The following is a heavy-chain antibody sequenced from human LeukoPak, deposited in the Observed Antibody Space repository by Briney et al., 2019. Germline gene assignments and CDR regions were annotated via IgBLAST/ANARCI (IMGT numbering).Heavy chain of an antibody. Sequence: GGSLRLSCAASGFTFSSYSMNWVGQAPGKGLAWVSSISSSSSYIYYADSVKGRFTISRDNAKNSLYLQMNSLRAEDTAVYYCARDSIAAAGRLFDYWGQGTLVTVSS. CDR3: ARDSIAAAGRLFDY. CDR2: ISSSSSYI. J-gene: IGHJ4*02. V-gene: IGHV3-21*01. CDR1: GFTFSSYS. D-gene: IGHD6-13*01.